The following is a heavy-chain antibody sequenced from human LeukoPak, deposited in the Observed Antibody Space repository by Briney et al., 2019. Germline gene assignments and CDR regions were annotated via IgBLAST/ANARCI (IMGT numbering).Heavy chain of an antibody. CDR1: GFTLSSYG. Sequence: PGGSLRLSCAASGFTLSSYGMHWVRQAPGKGLEWVAFIRYDGSNKYYADSVKGRFTISRDNSKNTLYLQMNSLRAEDTAVYYCARGGYDYLDYWGQGTLVTVSS. J-gene: IGHJ4*02. CDR2: IRYDGSNK. CDR3: ARGGYDYLDY. D-gene: IGHD5-12*01. V-gene: IGHV3-30*02.